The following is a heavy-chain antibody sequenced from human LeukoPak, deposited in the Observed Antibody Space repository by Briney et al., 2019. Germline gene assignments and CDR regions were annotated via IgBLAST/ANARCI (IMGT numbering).Heavy chain of an antibody. CDR3: TREAHQGPY. J-gene: IGHJ4*02. CDR2: IRSKAYGGTT. Sequence: GGSLRLSCATSGFTFDTYGMSWVRQAPGKGLEWVGFIRSKAYGGTTEYAASVKGRFTISRDDSKSIAYLQMNSLKTEDTAVYYCTREAHQGPYWGQGTLVTVSS. CDR1: GFTFDTYG. V-gene: IGHV3-49*04.